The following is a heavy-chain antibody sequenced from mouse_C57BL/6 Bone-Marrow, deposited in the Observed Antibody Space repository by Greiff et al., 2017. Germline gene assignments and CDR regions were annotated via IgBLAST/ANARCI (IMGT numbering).Heavy chain of an antibody. D-gene: IGHD2-4*01. V-gene: IGHV3-1*01. CDR1: GYSITSGYD. CDR3: ARETGYDFYWYFDV. Sequence: EVQLQESGPGMVKPSQSLSLTCTVTGYSITSGYDWHWIRHFPGNKLEWMGYISYSGSTNYNPSLKSRISITHDTSKNHFFLKLNSVTTEDTATYYCARETGYDFYWYFDVWGTGTTVTVSS. J-gene: IGHJ1*03. CDR2: ISYSGST.